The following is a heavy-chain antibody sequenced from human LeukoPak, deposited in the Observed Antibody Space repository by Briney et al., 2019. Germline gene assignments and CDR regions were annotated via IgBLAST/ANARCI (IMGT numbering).Heavy chain of an antibody. Sequence: NPSETLSLTCTVSGGSFSGYYWNWIRQSPGKGLEWIGEINRSGSTNYNPSLKSRVTISIDTSKNQFSLRLTSVTASDTAVYYCARPVRCSATTCTGPFDYWGQGTLVTVSS. D-gene: IGHD6-19*01. J-gene: IGHJ4*02. CDR2: INRSGST. CDR1: GGSFSGYY. CDR3: ARPVRCSATTCTGPFDY. V-gene: IGHV4-34*01.